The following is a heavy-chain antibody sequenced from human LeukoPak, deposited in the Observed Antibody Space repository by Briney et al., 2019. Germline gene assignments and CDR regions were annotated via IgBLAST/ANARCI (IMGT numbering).Heavy chain of an antibody. D-gene: IGHD6-19*01. Sequence: GRSLRLSCAASGFTFSNYGMHWVRQAPGKGLEWVAVIWFDGSNKFYADSVKGRFTTSRDNSKNTLYLQMNSLRAEDTAVYYCASSAGALIDCWGQGTLVIVSS. V-gene: IGHV3-33*01. CDR1: GFTFSNYG. CDR2: IWFDGSNK. CDR3: ASSAGALIDC. J-gene: IGHJ4*02.